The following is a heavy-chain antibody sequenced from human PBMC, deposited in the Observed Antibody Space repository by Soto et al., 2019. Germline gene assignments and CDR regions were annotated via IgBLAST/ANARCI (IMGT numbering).Heavy chain of an antibody. Sequence: QVQLVQSGAEVKKPGASVKVSCKASGYTFTSYYMHWVRQAPGQGLEWMGIINPSGGSTSYAQKFQGXXTXTXXTSTSTVYMELSSLRSEDTAVYYCARPLQYGDYVYWGQGTLVTVSS. D-gene: IGHD4-17*01. V-gene: IGHV1-46*01. CDR2: INPSGGST. CDR3: ARPLQYGDYVY. CDR1: GYTFTSYY. J-gene: IGHJ4*02.